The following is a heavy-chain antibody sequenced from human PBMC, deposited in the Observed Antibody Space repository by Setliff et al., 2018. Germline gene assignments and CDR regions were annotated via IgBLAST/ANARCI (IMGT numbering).Heavy chain of an antibody. V-gene: IGHV3-21*05. D-gene: IGHD3-22*01. CDR1: GFTFSSYS. CDR3: AKVLDTTGYYYFDF. Sequence: GSLRLSCAASGFTFSSYSINWVRQAPGKGLEWVSYISSSSSYIYYADSVKGRFTISRDGSKSTLYLDMSSLRSEDTAVYYCAKVLDTTGYYYFDFWGQGTLVTVSS. J-gene: IGHJ4*02. CDR2: ISSSSSYI.